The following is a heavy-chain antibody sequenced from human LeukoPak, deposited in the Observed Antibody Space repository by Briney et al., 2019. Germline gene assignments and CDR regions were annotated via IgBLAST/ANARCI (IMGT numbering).Heavy chain of an antibody. CDR3: ARVPYCSSTSCHLGAFDI. Sequence: SETLSLTCTVSGGSISSYYWSWIRQPPGKGLEWIGYIYYSGSTNYNPSLKSRVTISVDTSKNQFSLKLSSVTAADTAVYYCARVPYCSSTSCHLGAFDIWGQGTMVTVSS. CDR2: IYYSGST. CDR1: GGSISSYY. V-gene: IGHV4-59*01. J-gene: IGHJ3*02. D-gene: IGHD2-2*01.